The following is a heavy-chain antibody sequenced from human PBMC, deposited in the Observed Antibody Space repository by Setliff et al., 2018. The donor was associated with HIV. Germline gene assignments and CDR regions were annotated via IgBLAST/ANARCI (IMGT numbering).Heavy chain of an antibody. V-gene: IGHV4-61*02. Sequence: PSETLSLTCTVSGGSISSGSYYWSWIRQPAGKGLEWIGRIYTSGSTNYNPSLKSRVTISVDTSKNQFSLKLSSVTAADTVVYYCARVAFNPNYDILTGFPQDYYYGMDVWGQGTTVTSP. CDR1: GGSISSGSYY. J-gene: IGHJ6*02. CDR2: IYTSGST. CDR3: ARVAFNPNYDILTGFPQDYYYGMDV. D-gene: IGHD3-9*01.